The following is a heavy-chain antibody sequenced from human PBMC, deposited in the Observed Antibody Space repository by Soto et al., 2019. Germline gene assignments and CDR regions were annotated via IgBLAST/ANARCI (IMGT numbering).Heavy chain of an antibody. CDR2: ISAYNGNT. CDR3: ARGYYGSENGFDP. Sequence: QVKLVQSGAEVKKPGASVKVSCKASGYTFTSYGISWVRQAPGQGLEWMGWISAYNGNTNYAQKLQGRVTMSTGTSTSTAYMGLGSLRSGDTAVYYCARGYYGSENGFDPWGQGSLVTVSS. J-gene: IGHJ5*02. D-gene: IGHD3-10*01. CDR1: GYTFTSYG. V-gene: IGHV1-18*01.